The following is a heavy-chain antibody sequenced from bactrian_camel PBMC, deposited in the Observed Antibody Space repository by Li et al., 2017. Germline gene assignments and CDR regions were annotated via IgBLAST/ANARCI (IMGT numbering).Heavy chain of an antibody. Sequence: QLVESGGGSVQAGGSLRLSCAASGATYSGIYVGWFRQAPGKEREGVACINVDSQTTTFYADSVRGRFTISRDNDKNTLYLQLNSLKSEDTALYYCISSFGGDRWCDFASWGQGTQVTVS. CDR2: INVDSQTTT. CDR1: GATYSGIY. V-gene: IGHV3S54*01. CDR3: ISSFGGDRWCDFAS. D-gene: IGHD2*01. J-gene: IGHJ6*01.